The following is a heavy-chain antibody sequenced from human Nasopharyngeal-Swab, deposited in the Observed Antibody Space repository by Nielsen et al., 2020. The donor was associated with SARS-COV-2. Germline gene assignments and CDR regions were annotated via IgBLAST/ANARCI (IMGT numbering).Heavy chain of an antibody. Sequence: GSLRLSCAVYGESFSGYYWSWIRQPPGKGLEWIGEINQSGSTNYNPSLKSRVTISVDTSKNQFSLKLSSVTAADTAVYYCARGRRDFVVALGAQFDYWGQGTLVTVSS. J-gene: IGHJ4*02. V-gene: IGHV4-34*01. CDR1: GESFSGYY. CDR2: INQSGST. CDR3: ARGRRDFVVALGAQFDY. D-gene: IGHD2-15*01.